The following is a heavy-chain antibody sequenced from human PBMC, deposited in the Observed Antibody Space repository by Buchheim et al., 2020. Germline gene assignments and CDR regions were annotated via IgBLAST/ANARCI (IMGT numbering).Heavy chain of an antibody. CDR3: ATDPYASAWYYFDN. CDR2: MYYDGKNE. D-gene: IGHD6-19*01. J-gene: IGHJ4*02. V-gene: IGHV3-33*01. CDR1: GFDFNNYA. Sequence: QVQLVESGGSVVQPGGSLRLSCAASGFDFNNYAMHWVRQVPGKGLEWVAVMYYDGKNEFYGDSVRGRFTISSDNSERMLYLQMNKLRAEDTAIYYCATDPYASAWYYFDNWGQGT.